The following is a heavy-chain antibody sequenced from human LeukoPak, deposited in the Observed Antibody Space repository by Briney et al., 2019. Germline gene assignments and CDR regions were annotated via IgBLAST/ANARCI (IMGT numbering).Heavy chain of an antibody. Sequence: ASVKVSCKASGYTFTGYYMHWVRQAPGQGLEWMGWINPNSGGTNYAQKFQGRVTMTRDTSISTAYMELSRLRSDDTAVYYCARVDVAVVAASMDVWGHGTTVTVSS. CDR1: GYTFTGYY. V-gene: IGHV1-2*02. D-gene: IGHD2-15*01. CDR3: ARVDVAVVAASMDV. J-gene: IGHJ6*02. CDR2: INPNSGGT.